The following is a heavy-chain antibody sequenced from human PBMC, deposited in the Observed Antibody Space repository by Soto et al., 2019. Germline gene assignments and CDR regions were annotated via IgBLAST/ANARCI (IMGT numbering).Heavy chain of an antibody. Sequence: QVQLVQSGAEVRKPGSSVNVSCKTSGDTFNDNTITWVRQAPGLGLEWLGRIIPILGIPNYAQHFQDRVTITADKSTNTVYMELSSLRPEDMAIYYCAREAVAGSPFDFWGQGTLVTVSS. J-gene: IGHJ4*02. CDR2: IIPILGIP. D-gene: IGHD6-19*01. CDR3: AREAVAGSPFDF. CDR1: GDTFNDNT. V-gene: IGHV1-69*08.